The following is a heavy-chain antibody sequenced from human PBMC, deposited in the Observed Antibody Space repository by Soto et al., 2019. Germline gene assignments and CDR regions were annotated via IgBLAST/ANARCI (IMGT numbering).Heavy chain of an antibody. V-gene: IGHV4-38-2*02. CDR1: GYSISSGYY. CDR2: IYHSGST. D-gene: IGHD3-16*02. J-gene: IGHJ5*02. Sequence: PSETLSLTCAVSGYSISSGYYWGWIRQPPGKGLEWIGSIYHSGSTNYNPSLKSRVTISVDTSKSQFSLKLSSVTAADTAVYYCARDPGHRGWFDPWAREPWSPSPQ. CDR3: ARDPGHRGWFDP.